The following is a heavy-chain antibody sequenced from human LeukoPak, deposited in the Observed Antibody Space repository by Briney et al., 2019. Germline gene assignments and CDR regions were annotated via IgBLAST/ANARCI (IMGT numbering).Heavy chain of an antibody. Sequence: ASVKVSCKASGYTFTSYGISWVRQAPGQGLEWMGWISAYNGNTNYAQKLQGRVTMTTDTSTSTAYMELRSLRSDDTAVYYCARVGGRFLEWLPLDYWGQGTLVTVSS. CDR3: ARVGGRFLEWLPLDY. V-gene: IGHV1-18*01. CDR2: ISAYNGNT. D-gene: IGHD3-3*01. CDR1: GYTFTSYG. J-gene: IGHJ4*02.